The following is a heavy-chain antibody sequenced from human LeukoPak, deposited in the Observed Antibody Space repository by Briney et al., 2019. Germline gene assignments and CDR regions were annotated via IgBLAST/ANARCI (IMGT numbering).Heavy chain of an antibody. CDR1: GFTFSSYA. J-gene: IGHJ4*02. CDR2: ISYDGSNK. CDR3: AKDFAAAGTSTDY. D-gene: IGHD6-13*01. V-gene: IGHV3-30-3*01. Sequence: PGGSLRLSCAASGFTFSSYAMHWVRQAPGKGLEWVAVISYDGSNKYYADSVKGRFTISSDNSKNTLYLQMNSLRAEDTAVYYCAKDFAAAGTSTDYWGQGTLVTVSS.